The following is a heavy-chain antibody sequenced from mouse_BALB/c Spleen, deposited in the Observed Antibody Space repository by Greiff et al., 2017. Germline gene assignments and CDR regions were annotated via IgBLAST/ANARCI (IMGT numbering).Heavy chain of an antibody. CDR2: ISSGGST. CDR3: AREGYYYGSSTYYYAMDY. CDR1: GFTFSSYA. V-gene: IGHV5-6-5*01. J-gene: IGHJ4*01. D-gene: IGHD1-1*01. Sequence: EVNVVESGGGLVKPGGSLKLSCAASGFTFSSYAMSWVRQTPEKRLQWVASISSGGSTYYPDSVKGRFTISRDNARNILYLQMSSLRSEDTAMYYCAREGYYYGSSTYYYAMDYWGQGTSVTVSS.